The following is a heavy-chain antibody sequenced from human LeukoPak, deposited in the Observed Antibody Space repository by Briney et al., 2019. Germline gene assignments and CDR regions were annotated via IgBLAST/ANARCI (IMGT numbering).Heavy chain of an antibody. J-gene: IGHJ4*02. V-gene: IGHV4-4*02. Sequence: SETLSLTCAVSGGSISSSNWWSWVRQPPGKGLEWIGEIYHSGSTNYNPSLKSRVTISVDKSKNQFSLKLSSVTAADTAVYYCARATLGPIQLWSKPLYYFDYWGQGTLVTVSS. CDR2: IYHSGST. D-gene: IGHD5-18*01. CDR1: GGSISSSNW. CDR3: ARATLGPIQLWSKPLYYFDY.